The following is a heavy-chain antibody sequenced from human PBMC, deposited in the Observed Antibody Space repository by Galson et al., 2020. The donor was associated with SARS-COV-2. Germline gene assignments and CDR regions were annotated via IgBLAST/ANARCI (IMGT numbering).Heavy chain of an antibody. CDR2: ISYDGGDK. CDR1: GFTFSSYA. D-gene: IGHD4-4*01. V-gene: IGHV3-30*04. J-gene: IGHJ5*02. CDR3: AREGTVTTRSYNWLDP. Sequence: GGSLRLSCTASGFTFSSYAIHWVRQAPGKGLEWVAVISYDGGDKHYADSVKGRFTISRDNSKSTLFLQMNSLRAEDTAAYYCAREGTVTTRSYNWLDPWGQGTLVTVSS.